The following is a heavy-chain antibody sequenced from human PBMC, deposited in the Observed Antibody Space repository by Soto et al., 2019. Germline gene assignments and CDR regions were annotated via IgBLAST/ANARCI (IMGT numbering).Heavy chain of an antibody. Sequence: TSETLSLTCAVYGGSFSGYYWSWIRQPPGKGLEWIGEINHSGSTNYNPSLKSRVTISVDTSKNQFSLKLSSVTAADTAVYYCARGNGYSGYDEFDYWGQGTLVTVSS. CDR2: INHSGST. V-gene: IGHV4-34*01. D-gene: IGHD5-12*01. CDR1: GGSFSGYY. CDR3: ARGNGYSGYDEFDY. J-gene: IGHJ4*02.